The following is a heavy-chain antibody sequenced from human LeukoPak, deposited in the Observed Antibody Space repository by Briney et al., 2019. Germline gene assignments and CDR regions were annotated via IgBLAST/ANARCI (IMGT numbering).Heavy chain of an antibody. CDR1: GGSISSGGYS. Sequence: PSETLSLTCAISGGSISSGGYSWSWIRQPPGKRLEWIGYIYHNENTYYTPSLKSRVTMSVGTSKNQFSLKMSSVTAADTAVYYCARRYGSGSSGTFDYWGQGTLVTVSS. V-gene: IGHV4-30-4*07. CDR3: ARRYGSGSSGTFDY. J-gene: IGHJ4*02. D-gene: IGHD3-10*01. CDR2: IYHNENT.